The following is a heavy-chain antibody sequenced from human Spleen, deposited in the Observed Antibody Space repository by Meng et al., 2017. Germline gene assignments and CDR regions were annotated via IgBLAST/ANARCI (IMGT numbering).Heavy chain of an antibody. D-gene: IGHD4-11*01. CDR3: ARGPTTMAHDFDY. V-gene: IGHV4-34*01. J-gene: IGHJ4*02. CDR2: INHSGST. Sequence: QVQLRQWGAGLFKPSETLALTYVVSGGSFSYYYWSWIRQPPGKGLEWIGEINHSGSTNYNPSLESRATISVDTSQNNLSLKLSSVTAADSAVYYCARGPTTMAHDFDYWGQGTLVTVSS. CDR1: GGSFSYYY.